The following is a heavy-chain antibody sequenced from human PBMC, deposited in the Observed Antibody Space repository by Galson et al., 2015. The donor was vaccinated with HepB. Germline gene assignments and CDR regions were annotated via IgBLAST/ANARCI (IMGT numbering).Heavy chain of an antibody. Sequence: SLRLSCAASGFAFNIYTMHWVRQAPGKGLDWVAVISYDGNHKFYSESVKGRFTISRDNSRNTYYLEMNNLRPDNTAVYYCARPLAGLAADGHYFDTWGQGTLVTVSS. CDR2: ISYDGNHK. CDR3: ARPLAGLAADGHYFDT. V-gene: IGHV3-30-3*01. CDR1: GFAFNIYT. J-gene: IGHJ4*02. D-gene: IGHD6-13*01.